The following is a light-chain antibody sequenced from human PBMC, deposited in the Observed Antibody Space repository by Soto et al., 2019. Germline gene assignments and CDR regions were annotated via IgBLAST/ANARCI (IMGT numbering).Light chain of an antibody. CDR1: SSNIGAGYD. Sequence: QSVLTQPPSVSGAPGQRVTISCTGGSSNIGAGYDVHWYQRLPGTAPKLLIYGNTNRPSGVPDRFSGSKSDTSASPAIAGLQAEDEADYYCQSYDSSLITYVFGTGTKVTVL. J-gene: IGLJ1*01. CDR3: QSYDSSLITYV. CDR2: GNT. V-gene: IGLV1-40*01.